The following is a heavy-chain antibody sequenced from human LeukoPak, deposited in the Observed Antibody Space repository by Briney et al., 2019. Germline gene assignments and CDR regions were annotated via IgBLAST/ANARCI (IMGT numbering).Heavy chain of an antibody. J-gene: IGHJ6*02. CDR2: ISSSGSTI. CDR1: GFTFSDYY. D-gene: IGHD3-10*01. Sequence: GGSLRLSCAASGFTFSDYYMSWIRQAPGKGLEWVSYISSSGSTIYYADSVKGRFTISRDNAKNSLYLQMNSLRAEDTDVYYCAREVYYGSGSYYTAYYGMDVWGQGTTVTVSS. CDR3: AREVYYGSGSYYTAYYGMDV. V-gene: IGHV3-11*01.